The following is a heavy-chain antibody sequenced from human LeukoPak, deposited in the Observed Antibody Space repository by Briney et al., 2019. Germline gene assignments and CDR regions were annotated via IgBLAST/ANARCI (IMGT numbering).Heavy chain of an antibody. Sequence: GGSLRLSCAASGFTVSSNYMSWFRQAPGKGLEWVSVIYSGGSTYYADSVKGRFTISRDNSKNTLYLQMNSLRAEDTAVYYCARVDGYYYYYMDVWGKGTTVTVSS. CDR2: IYSGGST. J-gene: IGHJ6*03. V-gene: IGHV3-53*01. CDR3: ARVDGYYYYYMDV. CDR1: GFTVSSNY. D-gene: IGHD5-24*01.